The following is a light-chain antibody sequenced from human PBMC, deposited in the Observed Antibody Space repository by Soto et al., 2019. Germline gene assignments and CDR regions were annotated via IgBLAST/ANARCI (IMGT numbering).Light chain of an antibody. V-gene: IGKV2-28*01. CDR2: LGS. J-gene: IGKJ1*01. Sequence: DIVMTQSPLSLPVTPGEPASISCRSSESLLHSNGYNYLDWYLQKPGQSPQLLIFLGSNRASGVXDXXSGSGSGTDFTLKISIVEAEDVGVYYCMQALQTPWTFGQGTKVDIK. CDR3: MQALQTPWT. CDR1: ESLLHSNGYNY.